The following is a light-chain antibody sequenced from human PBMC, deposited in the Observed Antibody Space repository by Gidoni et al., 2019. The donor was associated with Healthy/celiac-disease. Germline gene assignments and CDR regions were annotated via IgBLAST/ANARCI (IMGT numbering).Light chain of an antibody. V-gene: IGKV1-5*03. CDR2: KAS. CDR1: QSISSW. J-gene: IGKJ1*01. Sequence: DFQMPQSPSPLSASVGGRFTIPCRASQSISSWLAWYQQKPGKAPKLLLYKASSLESGVPSRFSGSGSGTESTLTISSLQPDDFATYYCQQYNSYWTFGQGTKVEIK. CDR3: QQYNSYWT.